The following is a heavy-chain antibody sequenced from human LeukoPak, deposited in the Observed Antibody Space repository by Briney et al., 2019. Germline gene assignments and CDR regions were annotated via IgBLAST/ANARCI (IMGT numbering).Heavy chain of an antibody. V-gene: IGHV3-23*01. J-gene: IGHJ4*02. CDR3: AIMHPYYDGNGYWVQ. CDR1: GFTFSSYA. D-gene: IGHD3-22*01. CDR2: ISVSGTST. Sequence: GESLRLSCAASGFTFSSYALSWVRQAPGKGLEWVSGISVSGTSTSNADSAKGRFTISRDNPRNTLYLQMNSLRAEDTALYYCAIMHPYYDGNGYWVQWGQGTLVTVSS.